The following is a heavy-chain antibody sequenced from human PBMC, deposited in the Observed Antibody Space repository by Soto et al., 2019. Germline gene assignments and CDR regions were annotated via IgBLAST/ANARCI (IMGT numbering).Heavy chain of an antibody. CDR2: INNGGGT. V-gene: IGHV1-2*02. D-gene: IGHD6-19*01. Sequence: ASVKVSCKASGYTFTSYYLHWVRQAPGQRPEWMGWINNGGGTIYAQKFQGRLTMTRDTSITTAYMELSRLSSDDTAFYYCATSSDWSPLLDYWGQGTLVTASS. CDR1: GYTFTSYY. CDR3: ATSSDWSPLLDY. J-gene: IGHJ4*02.